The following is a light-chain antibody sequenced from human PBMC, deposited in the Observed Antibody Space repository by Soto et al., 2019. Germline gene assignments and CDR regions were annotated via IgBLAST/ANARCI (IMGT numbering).Light chain of an antibody. V-gene: IGLV2-14*01. CDR2: DVS. J-gene: IGLJ2*01. CDR1: SSDVGGYNY. Sequence: QSVLTQPASVSGSPGQSITISCTGTSSDVGGYNYVSWYQQHPGTAPKLMIYDVSNRPSGVSNRFSGSKSANTASLTISGLQAEDEADYYCSSYTSSSTLVVFGGGTKLTVL. CDR3: SSYTSSSTLVV.